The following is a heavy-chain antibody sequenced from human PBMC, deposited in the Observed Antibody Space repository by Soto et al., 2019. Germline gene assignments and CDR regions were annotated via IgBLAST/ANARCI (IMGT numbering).Heavy chain of an antibody. CDR2: IYYSGNT. CDR1: GGSISTYY. V-gene: IGHV4-59*08. D-gene: IGHD6-25*01. CDR3: ARHAANFDY. Sequence: PSETLSLTCTVSGGSISTYYWSWIRQPPGKGLEWIGFIYYSGNTNYNPSLKSRVTISVDTSKNQFSLKLTSVTAADTAVYYCARHAANFDYWGQGTLVTVSS. J-gene: IGHJ4*02.